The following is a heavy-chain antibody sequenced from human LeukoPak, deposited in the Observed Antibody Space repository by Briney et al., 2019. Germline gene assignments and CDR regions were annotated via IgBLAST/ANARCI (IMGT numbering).Heavy chain of an antibody. CDR2: ITSSSTYI. V-gene: IGHV3-21*01. CDR1: GFTFSNYN. CDR3: ARDGTTVTTRFDY. J-gene: IGHJ4*02. Sequence: GGSLRLSCAASGFTFSNYNMNWVRQAPGKGLEWVSSITSSSTYIYYADSVKGRFTISRDNAKNSLYLQMNSLRAEDTAVYYCARDGTTVTTRFDYWGQGTLVTVSS. D-gene: IGHD4-17*01.